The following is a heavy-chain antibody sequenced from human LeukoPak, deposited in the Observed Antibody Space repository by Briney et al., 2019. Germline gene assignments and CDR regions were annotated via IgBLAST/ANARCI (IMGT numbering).Heavy chain of an antibody. CDR1: GFTVSSNY. J-gene: IGHJ4*02. CDR3: AREVPAAPAWFDY. D-gene: IGHD2-2*01. CDR2: IKQDGSEK. Sequence: QPGGSLRLSCAASGFTVSSNYMSWVRQAPGKGLEWVANIKQDGSEKYYVDSVKGRFTISRDNAKNSLYLQMNSLRAEDTAVYYCAREVPAAPAWFDYWGQGTLVTVS. V-gene: IGHV3-7*01.